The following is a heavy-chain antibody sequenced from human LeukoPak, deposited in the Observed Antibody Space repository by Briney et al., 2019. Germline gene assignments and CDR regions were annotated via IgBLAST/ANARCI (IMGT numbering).Heavy chain of an antibody. CDR3: ASDSSGSLDY. J-gene: IGHJ4*02. CDR2: ISYDGRNK. Sequence: PGRSLRLSCAASGFTFSNYGIHWVRQAPGKGLEWVVAISYDGRNKYYADSVKGRFTISRDTSKNTLNLQMNSLRADDTAVYYCASDSSGSLDYWGQGTLVTISS. V-gene: IGHV3-30*03. D-gene: IGHD3-22*01. CDR1: GFTFSNYG.